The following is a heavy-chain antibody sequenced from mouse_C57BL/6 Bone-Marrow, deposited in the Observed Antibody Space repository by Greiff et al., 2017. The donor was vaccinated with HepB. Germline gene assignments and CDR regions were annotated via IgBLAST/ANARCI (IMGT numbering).Heavy chain of an antibody. D-gene: IGHD3-2*02. V-gene: IGHV6-6*01. CDR2: IRNKANNHAT. J-gene: IGHJ3*01. CDR3: TRGGQLRLRFAY. Sequence: EVQLQESGGGLVQPGGSMKLSCAASGFTFSDAWMDWVRQSPEKGLEWVAEIRNKANNHATYYAESVKGRFTISRDDSKSSVYLQMNSLRAEDTGIYYCTRGGQLRLRFAYWGQGTLVTVSA. CDR1: GFTFSDAW.